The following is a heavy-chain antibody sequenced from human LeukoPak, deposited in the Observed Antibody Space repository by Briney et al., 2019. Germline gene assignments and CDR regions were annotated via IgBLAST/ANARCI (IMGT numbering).Heavy chain of an antibody. CDR1: GFTFSNAW. V-gene: IGHV3-15*01. CDR3: TTPESAYCGGDCYRGFDY. J-gene: IGHJ4*02. CDR2: IKSKTDGGTT. D-gene: IGHD2-21*02. Sequence: GGSLRLSGAASGFTFSNAWMSWVRQAPGKGLEWVGRIKSKTDGGTTDYAAPVKGRFTISRDDSKNTLYLQMNSLKTEDTAVYYCTTPESAYCGGDCYRGFDYWGQGTLVTVSS.